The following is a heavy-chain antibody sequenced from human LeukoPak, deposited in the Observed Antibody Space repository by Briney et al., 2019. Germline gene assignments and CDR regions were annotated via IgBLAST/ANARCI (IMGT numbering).Heavy chain of an antibody. Sequence: SETLSLTCAVYGGSFSGYYWSWIRQPPGKGLEWIGEINHSGSTNYNPSLKSRVTISVDTSKNQFSLKLSSVTAADTAVYYCARGRSEQWRGVDYWGQGTLVTVSS. CDR2: INHSGST. CDR1: GGSFSGYY. V-gene: IGHV4-34*01. D-gene: IGHD6-19*01. J-gene: IGHJ4*02. CDR3: ARGRSEQWRGVDY.